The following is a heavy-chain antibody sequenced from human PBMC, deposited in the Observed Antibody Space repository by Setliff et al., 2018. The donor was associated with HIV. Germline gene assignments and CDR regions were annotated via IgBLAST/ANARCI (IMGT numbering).Heavy chain of an antibody. CDR1: GYSFTSYW. D-gene: IGHD3-22*01. J-gene: IGHJ3*02. V-gene: IGHV5-51*01. Sequence: PGESLKISCKGYGYSFTSYWIGWVRQMPGKGLEWMGIIYPGDSDTRYSPSFQGQVTISADKSISTAYLQWSSLKASDTALYYCARSPPSLRPSYYDSSGSITAPDAFDIWGQGTMVT. CDR3: ARSPPSLRPSYYDSSGSITAPDAFDI. CDR2: IYPGDSDT.